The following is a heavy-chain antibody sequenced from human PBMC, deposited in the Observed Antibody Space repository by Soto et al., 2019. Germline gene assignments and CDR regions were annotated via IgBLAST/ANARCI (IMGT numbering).Heavy chain of an antibody. V-gene: IGHV1-69*13. Sequence: SVKVSCKASGGTSSNYVISWVRQAPGQGLEWMGGIIPMFGTPIYAQKFQGRVSITADASTSTAYMELRSLRSEDTAVYYCASCPQNCITSSPCCLFFDYWGQGTLVTVSS. CDR2: IIPMFGTP. CDR3: ASCPQNCITSSPCCLFFDY. J-gene: IGHJ4*02. D-gene: IGHD3-10*01. CDR1: GGTSSNYV.